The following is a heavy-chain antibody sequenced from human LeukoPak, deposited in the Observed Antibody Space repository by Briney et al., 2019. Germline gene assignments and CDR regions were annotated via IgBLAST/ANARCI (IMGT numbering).Heavy chain of an antibody. V-gene: IGHV4-39*01. CDR3: VRGSTLRHYQY. D-gene: IGHD3-16*01. J-gene: IGHJ4*02. Sequence: PSGPLSLTCTVSGGSISSSTYYWGWIRRPPGKGLEWIGSIYYSGSTYYNPSLKSRVTVSVDTSKNQFSLKLSSVTAADTAVYYCVRGSTLRHYQYWGQGTLVTVSS. CDR2: IYYSGST. CDR1: GGSISSSTYY.